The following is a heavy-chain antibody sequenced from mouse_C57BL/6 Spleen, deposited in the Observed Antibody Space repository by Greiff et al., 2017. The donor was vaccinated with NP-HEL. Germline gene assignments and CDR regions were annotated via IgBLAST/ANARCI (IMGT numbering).Heavy chain of an antibody. V-gene: IGHV1-82*01. CDR2: IYPGDGDT. Sequence: VQLQQSGPELVKPGASVKISCKASGYAFSSSWMNWVKQRPGKGLEWIGRIYPGDGDTNYNGKFKGKATLTADKSSSTAYMQLSSLTSEDSAVYFCARTEGAYDGSPLAYWGQGTLVTVSA. J-gene: IGHJ3*01. CDR3: ARTEGAYDGSPLAY. CDR1: GYAFSSSW. D-gene: IGHD2-3*01.